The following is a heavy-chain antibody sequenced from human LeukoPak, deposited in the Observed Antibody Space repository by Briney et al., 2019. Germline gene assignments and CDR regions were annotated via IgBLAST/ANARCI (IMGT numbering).Heavy chain of an antibody. V-gene: IGHV4-4*02. CDR3: ARGDTAGAFDI. D-gene: IGHD2-21*02. CDR2: VYHSGST. Sequence: PSETLSLTCAVSGGSFSSSYWWSWVRQPPGKGLGWIGEVYHSGSTNYNPSLKSRVTISVDKSKNQFSLKLSSVTAADTAVYYCARGDTAGAFDIWGQGTMVTVSS. J-gene: IGHJ3*02. CDR1: GGSFSSSYW.